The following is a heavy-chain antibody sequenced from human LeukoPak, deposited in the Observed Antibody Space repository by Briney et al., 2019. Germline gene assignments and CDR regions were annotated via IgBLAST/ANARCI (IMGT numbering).Heavy chain of an antibody. CDR1: GGSISSGGYS. CDR2: IYHSGST. CDR3: ARAVNCSSTSCRESIGY. J-gene: IGHJ4*02. Sequence: SETLSLTCAVSGGSISSGGYSWSWIRQPPGKGLEWIGYIYHSGSTYYNPSLKSRVTISVDRSKNQFSLKLSSVTAADTAVYYCARAVNCSSTSCRESIGYWGQGTLVAVSS. D-gene: IGHD2-2*01. V-gene: IGHV4-30-2*01.